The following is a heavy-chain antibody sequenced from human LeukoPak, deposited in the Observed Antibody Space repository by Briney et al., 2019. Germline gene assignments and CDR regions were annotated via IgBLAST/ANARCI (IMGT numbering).Heavy chain of an antibody. CDR1: GFTFSSYN. CDR2: IRSSSSTR. Sequence: GGSLRLSCAASGFTFSSYNMNWVRQAPGKGLEWVSYIRSSSSTRYYADSVKGRFTISRDNAKNSLYLQMNSLRVDDTAVYRCARDVRGPHDFWGQGTLVTVSS. CDR3: ARDVRGPHDF. D-gene: IGHD3-10*01. V-gene: IGHV3-48*01. J-gene: IGHJ4*02.